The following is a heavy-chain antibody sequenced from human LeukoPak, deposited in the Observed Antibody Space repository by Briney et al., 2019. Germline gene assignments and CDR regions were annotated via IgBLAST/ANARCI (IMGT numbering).Heavy chain of an antibody. D-gene: IGHD6-13*01. CDR3: ARGGSSWYYFDY. J-gene: IGHJ4*02. CDR1: GFTFSSYS. CDR2: IYSGGST. V-gene: IGHV3-53*01. Sequence: PGGSLRLSCAASGFTFSSYSMNWVRQAPGKGLEWVSVIYSGGSTYYADSVKGRFTISRDNSKNTLYLQMNSLRAEDTAVYYCARGGSSWYYFDYWGQGTLVTVSS.